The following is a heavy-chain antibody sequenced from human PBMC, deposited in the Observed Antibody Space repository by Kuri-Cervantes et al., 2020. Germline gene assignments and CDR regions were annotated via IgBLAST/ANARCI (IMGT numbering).Heavy chain of an antibody. CDR3: ARARSSGWYDYMDA. Sequence: GSLRLSCAVYGGSFSGYYWSWIRQPPGKGLEWIGEINHSGSTSYNTSLKSRVTISVDTSKNHFSLKKRSVTAADTAVYYCARARSSGWYDYMDAWGKGTTVTVSS. V-gene: IGHV4-34*01. CDR2: INHSGST. CDR1: GGSFSGYY. D-gene: IGHD6-19*01. J-gene: IGHJ6*03.